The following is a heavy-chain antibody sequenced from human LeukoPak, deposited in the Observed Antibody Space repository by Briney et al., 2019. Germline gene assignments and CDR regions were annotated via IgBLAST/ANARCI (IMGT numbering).Heavy chain of an antibody. CDR2: IKQDGSEK. J-gene: IGHJ3*01. V-gene: IGHV3-7*01. CDR1: GFTFSNYW. CDR3: ARDRGVYYYDGPGAFDL. Sequence: GGSLRLSCAASGFTFSNYWMSWVRQAPGKGLEWVANIKQDGSEKFYLDSVKGRFTISRDNAKNSLDLQMNSLRAEDTAVYYCARDRGVYYYDGPGAFDLWGQGTMVPVSS. D-gene: IGHD3-22*01.